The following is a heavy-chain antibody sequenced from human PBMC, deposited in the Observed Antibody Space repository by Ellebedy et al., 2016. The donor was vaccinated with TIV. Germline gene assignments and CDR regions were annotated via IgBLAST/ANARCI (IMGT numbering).Heavy chain of an antibody. CDR2: INWNGTST. CDR3: ARDNLGSSPDY. D-gene: IGHD3-10*01. V-gene: IGHV3-20*04. CDR1: GFIFDDYD. J-gene: IGHJ4*02. Sequence: GGSLRLXCAASGFIFDDYDMSWVRQAPGKGLEWVSGINWNGTSTGYADSVKGRFTISRDNAKNSLYLQMNSLRAEDTALYYCARDNLGSSPDYWGQGTLVTVSS.